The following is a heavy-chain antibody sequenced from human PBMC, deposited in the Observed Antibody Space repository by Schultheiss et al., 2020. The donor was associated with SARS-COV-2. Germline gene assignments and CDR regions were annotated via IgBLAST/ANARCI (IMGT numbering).Heavy chain of an antibody. Sequence: SETLSLTCAVYGGSFSGYYWSWIRQPPGKGLEWIGEINHSGSTNYNPSLKSRVTISVDTSKNQFSLKLSSVTAADTAVYYCARGEGLYYYGSGSPNHWFDPWGQGTLVTVSS. CDR2: INHSGST. CDR1: GGSFSGYY. V-gene: IGHV4-34*01. J-gene: IGHJ5*02. D-gene: IGHD3-10*01. CDR3: ARGEGLYYYGSGSPNHWFDP.